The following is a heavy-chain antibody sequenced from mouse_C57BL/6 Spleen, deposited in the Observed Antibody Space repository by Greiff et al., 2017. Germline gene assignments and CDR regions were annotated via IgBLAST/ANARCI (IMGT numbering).Heavy chain of an antibody. CDR1: GYTFTSYD. D-gene: IGHD2-4*01. J-gene: IGHJ1*03. CDR2: IYPRDGST. Sequence: VKLQESGPELVKPGASVKLSCKASGYTFTSYDINWVKQRPGQGLEWIGWIYPRDGSTKYNEKFKGKATLTVDTSSSTAYMELHSLTSEDSAVYFCARLITNWYFDVWGTGTTVTVSS. V-gene: IGHV1-85*01. CDR3: ARLITNWYFDV.